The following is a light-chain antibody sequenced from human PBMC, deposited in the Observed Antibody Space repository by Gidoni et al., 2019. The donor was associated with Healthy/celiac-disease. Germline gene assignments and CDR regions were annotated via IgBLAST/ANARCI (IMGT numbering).Light chain of an antibody. CDR3: QQRSNWPLT. V-gene: IGKV3-11*01. J-gene: IGKJ4*01. CDR2: YAS. CDR1: QSVSSY. Sequence: EIVLTKSPAPLSLSPGERAPLSSRASQSVSSYLAWYQQNPGQALRLLIYYASNRATGIPARFSGSGSGTDFTLTISSLEPEDFAVYYCQQRSNWPLTFGGGTKVEIK.